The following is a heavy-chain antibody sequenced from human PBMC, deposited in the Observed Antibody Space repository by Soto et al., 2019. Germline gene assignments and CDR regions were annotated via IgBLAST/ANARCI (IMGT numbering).Heavy chain of an antibody. V-gene: IGHV1-3*01. CDR2: INAGNGNT. J-gene: IGHJ4*02. Sequence: QVHLVQSGAEVKKPGASVNVSCKASGYTFSTYAMHWVRQAPGQRLEWMGWINAGNGNTKYSQSFQGRVTITRDTSASTAYMELNSLRSEDTAVYFRARDRFGGDYWGQGTLVTVSS. D-gene: IGHD3-10*01. CDR3: ARDRFGGDY. CDR1: GYTFSTYA.